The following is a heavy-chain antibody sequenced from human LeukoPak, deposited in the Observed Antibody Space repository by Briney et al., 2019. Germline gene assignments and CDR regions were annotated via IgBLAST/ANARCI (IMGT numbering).Heavy chain of an antibody. D-gene: IGHD1-1*01. CDR3: ARLEFAGTHYFDY. J-gene: IGHJ4*02. CDR2: ISVYNGNT. Sequence: GASVKVSCKASGYTFTSYGISWVRQAPGQGIEWMGWISVYNGNTNYAQKLQGRVTMTTDTSTSTAYMDLRSLGSDDMAVYYCARLEFAGTHYFDYWGQGTLVTVSS. CDR1: GYTFTSYG. V-gene: IGHV1-18*03.